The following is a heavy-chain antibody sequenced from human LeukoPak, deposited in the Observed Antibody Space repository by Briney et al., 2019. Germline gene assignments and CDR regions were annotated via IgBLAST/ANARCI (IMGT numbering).Heavy chain of an antibody. CDR2: VSGSGVST. CDR1: GFTFSSYTFSTYA. D-gene: IGHD2-15*01. Sequence: GGSLRLSCAASGFTFSSYTFSTYAMSWVRQALGKGLEWVSAVSGSGVSTYYADSVKGRFTISRDNSKNTLYLRMNGLRAEDTAVYYCAKGVEDSGIYYYYYMDVWGKGTTVTVSS. V-gene: IGHV3-23*01. J-gene: IGHJ6*03. CDR3: AKGVEDSGIYYYYYMDV.